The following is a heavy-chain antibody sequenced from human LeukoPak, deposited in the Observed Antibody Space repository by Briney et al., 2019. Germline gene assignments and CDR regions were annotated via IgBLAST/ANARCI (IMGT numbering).Heavy chain of an antibody. J-gene: IGHJ6*03. CDR1: GYSFTSYW. Sequence: GESLKISCKGSGYSFTSYWIGWVRQMPGKGLEWMGIIYPGDSDTRYSPSFQGQVTISADKSISTAYLQWSSLKASDTAMYYCARSPIDYYYYMDVWRKGTTVTVSS. CDR2: IYPGDSDT. V-gene: IGHV5-51*01. CDR3: ARSPIDYYYYMDV.